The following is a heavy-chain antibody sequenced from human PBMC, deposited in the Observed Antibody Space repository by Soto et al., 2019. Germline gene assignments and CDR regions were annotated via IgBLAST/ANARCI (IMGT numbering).Heavy chain of an antibody. V-gene: IGHV3-21*01. D-gene: IGHD3-22*01. Sequence: GGSLRLSCAASGFTFSNYSMNWVRQAPGKGLEWVSSISSSTIYIYYANSVKGRFTISRDNAKNSLHLQMNSLRAEDTGVYYCARDLHSDSSGFGYWGQGTLVTVSS. J-gene: IGHJ4*02. CDR3: ARDLHSDSSGFGY. CDR2: ISSSTIYI. CDR1: GFTFSNYS.